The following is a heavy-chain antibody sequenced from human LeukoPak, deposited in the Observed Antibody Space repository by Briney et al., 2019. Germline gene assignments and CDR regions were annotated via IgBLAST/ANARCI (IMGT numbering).Heavy chain of an antibody. CDR2: IIPIFGTA. V-gene: IGHV1-69*06. Sequence: GASVKVSCKASGGTFSSYAISWVRQAPGQGLEWMGGIIPIFGTANYAQKFQGRVTITADKSTSTAYMELSSLRSEDTAVYYCARESRSCSGGSCHLDYWGQRPLVTVST. D-gene: IGHD2-15*01. J-gene: IGHJ4*02. CDR1: GGTFSSYA. CDR3: ARESRSCSGGSCHLDY.